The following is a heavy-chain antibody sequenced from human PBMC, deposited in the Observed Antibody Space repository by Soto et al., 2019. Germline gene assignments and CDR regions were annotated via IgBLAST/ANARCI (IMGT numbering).Heavy chain of an antibody. V-gene: IGHV1-24*01. D-gene: IGHD1-26*01. CDR2: FDPEDGET. Sequence: AASVKVSCKVSGYTLTELSMHWVRQAPGKGLEWMGGFDPEDGETIYAQKFQGRVTMTEDTSTDTAYMELSSLRSEDTAVYYCVVGATRYYYGMDVWGQGTTVTVSS. J-gene: IGHJ6*02. CDR1: GYTLTELS. CDR3: VVGATRYYYGMDV.